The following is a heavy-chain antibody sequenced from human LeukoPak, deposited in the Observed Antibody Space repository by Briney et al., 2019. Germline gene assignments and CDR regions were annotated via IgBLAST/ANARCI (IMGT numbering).Heavy chain of an antibody. J-gene: IGHJ6*01. D-gene: IGHD6-13*01. CDR2: IYHSGST. CDR1: GYSISSGYY. CDR3: ARDTGSSSGGGSGMDV. Sequence: SETPSLTCAVSGYSISSGYYWGWIRQPPGKGLEWIGSIYHSGSTLYNPSLKSRVTISVDTSKTQFSLNLSSVTAADTAVYYCARDTGSSSGGGSGMDVWGKGPRSPSPQ. V-gene: IGHV4-38-2*02.